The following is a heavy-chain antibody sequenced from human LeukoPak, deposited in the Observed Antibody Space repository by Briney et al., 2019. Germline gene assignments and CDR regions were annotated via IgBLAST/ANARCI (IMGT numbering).Heavy chain of an antibody. CDR3: ARDLILWFGEPHGGEYYGMDV. Sequence: GGSLRLSCAASGFTVSSNYMSWVRQAPGKGLEWVSVIYSGGSTYYADSVKGRFTISRDNSKNTLYLQMNSLRAEDTAVYYCARDLILWFGEPHGGEYYGMDVWGQGTTVTVSS. J-gene: IGHJ6*02. CDR2: IYSGGST. CDR1: GFTVSSNY. D-gene: IGHD3-10*01. V-gene: IGHV3-53*01.